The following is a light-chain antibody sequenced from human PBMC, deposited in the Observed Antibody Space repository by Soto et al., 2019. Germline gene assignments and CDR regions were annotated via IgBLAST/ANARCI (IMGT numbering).Light chain of an antibody. CDR3: QQYYPTLALT. V-gene: IGKV4-1*01. Sequence: IVMTQSPDSLAVSLGERATINCKSSQSVLYSSNNKNYLAWYQHKPGQPPKLLIYWASTRQSGVPDRFSGSGSVTDFTHTLRSMQAEDVAVYYCQQYYPTLALTFGGGTNVE. CDR2: WAS. CDR1: QSVLYSSNNKNY. J-gene: IGKJ4*02.